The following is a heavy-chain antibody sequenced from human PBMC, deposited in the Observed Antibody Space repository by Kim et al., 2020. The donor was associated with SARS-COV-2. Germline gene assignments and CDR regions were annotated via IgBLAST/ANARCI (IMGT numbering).Heavy chain of an antibody. CDR1: GGTFSSYA. D-gene: IGHD3-22*01. CDR2: IIPILGIA. J-gene: IGHJ3*02. V-gene: IGHV1-69*04. CDR3: ARGVRYYYDSSDSKDDAFDI. Sequence: SVKVSCKASGGTFSSYAISWVRQAPGQGLEWMGRIIPILGIANYAQKFQGRVTITADKSTSTAYMELSSLRSEDTAVYYCARGVRYYYDSSDSKDDAFDIWGQGTMVTVSS.